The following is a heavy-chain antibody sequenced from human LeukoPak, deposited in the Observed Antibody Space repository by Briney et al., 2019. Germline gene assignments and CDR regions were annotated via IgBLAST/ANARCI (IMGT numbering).Heavy chain of an antibody. J-gene: IGHJ6*02. V-gene: IGHV1-69*05. Sequence: GASVNVSCKASGGTFSSYAISWVRQAPGQGLEWMGGIIPIFGTANYAQKLQGRVTMTTDTSTSTAYMELRSLRSDDTAVYYCARVEGVADYGMDVWGQGTTVTVSS. CDR3: ARVEGVADYGMDV. CDR1: GGTFSSYA. CDR2: IIPIFGTA. D-gene: IGHD2-15*01.